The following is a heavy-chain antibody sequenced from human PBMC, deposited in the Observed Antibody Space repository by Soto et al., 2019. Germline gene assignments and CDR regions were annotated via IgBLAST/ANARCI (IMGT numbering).Heavy chain of an antibody. CDR1: GFTFSSYG. CDR2: IWYDGSNK. D-gene: IGHD5-18*01. J-gene: IGHJ3*02. Sequence: GGSLRLSCAASGFTFSSYGMHWVRQAPGKGLEWVAVIWYDGSNKYYADSVKGRFTISRDNSKNTLYLQMNSLRAEDTAVYYCARDGDSYGATGAFDIWGQGTMVTVSS. V-gene: IGHV3-33*01. CDR3: ARDGDSYGATGAFDI.